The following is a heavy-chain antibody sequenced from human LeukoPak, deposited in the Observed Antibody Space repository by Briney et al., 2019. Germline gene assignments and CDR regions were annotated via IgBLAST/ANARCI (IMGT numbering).Heavy chain of an antibody. CDR3: AKDLGGSATTV. Sequence: GGSLRLSCAVSGFTFEDHVMHWVRQAPGKGQEWVSSISWSGDRMGYADAVKGRFTISRDNAKNSLFLQMNSLRVEDTALYYCAKDLGGSATTVWGQGTLVTVSS. V-gene: IGHV3-9*01. CDR2: ISWSGDRM. J-gene: IGHJ4*02. D-gene: IGHD2-2*01. CDR1: GFTFEDHV.